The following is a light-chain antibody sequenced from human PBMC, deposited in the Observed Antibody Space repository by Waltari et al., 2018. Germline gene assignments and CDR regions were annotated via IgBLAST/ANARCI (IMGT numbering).Light chain of an antibody. CDR2: DTS. J-gene: IGKJ1*01. Sequence: VLTQSPGTLSLSPGERATLSCRASQSVGKYLAWYQQKPGQAPRLLIYDTSTRATGIPDRFSGSGSGTDFSLTISRLEPEDFAVYYCQKYVSIPATFGQGTKVQIK. CDR3: QKYVSIPAT. CDR1: QSVGKY. V-gene: IGKV3-20*01.